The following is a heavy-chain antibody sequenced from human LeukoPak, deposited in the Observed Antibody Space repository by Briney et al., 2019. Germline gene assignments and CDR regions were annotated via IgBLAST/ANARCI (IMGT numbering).Heavy chain of an antibody. CDR2: SYSGGST. CDR3: ARGPDVDGYIHAPFDS. V-gene: IGHV3-53*01. D-gene: IGHD5-24*01. CDR1: GFSLWRHY. Sequence: GGSLRLSCAASGFSLWRHYMNWVRQAPGKGLEWVALSYSGGSTYYADSVKGRFTISRDNSKNMLYLEMNSLRVEDSAVYYFARGPDVDGYIHAPFDSWGQGTLVTASS. J-gene: IGHJ4*02.